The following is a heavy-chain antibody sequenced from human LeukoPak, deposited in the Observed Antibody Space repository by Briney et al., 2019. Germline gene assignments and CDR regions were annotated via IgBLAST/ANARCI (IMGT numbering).Heavy chain of an antibody. D-gene: IGHD4-17*01. CDR3: VRDFNTVTTAYLQH. CDR2: ISSSSRHR. Sequence: GSLRLSCVASGFTFSTYSMHWVRQAPGKGLEWVSSISSSSRHRYYADSVKGRFTISRDDAKNSVYLQMNSLRAEETAVYYCVRDFNTVTTAYLQHWGQGTLVTVSS. V-gene: IGHV3-21*01. CDR1: GFTFSTYS. J-gene: IGHJ1*01.